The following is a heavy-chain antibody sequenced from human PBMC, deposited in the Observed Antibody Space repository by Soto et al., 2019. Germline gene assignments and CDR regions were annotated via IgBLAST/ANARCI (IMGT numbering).Heavy chain of an antibody. CDR3: ASLIGVATLRDY. CDR1: GYSFTSYF. CDR2: IDPDGGST. J-gene: IGHJ4*02. V-gene: IGHV1-46*01. D-gene: IGHD3-3*01. Sequence: QVQLVQSGAEVKKPGASVKISCKASGYSFTSYFMHWVRQAPGQGPEWMGIIDPDGGSTSYAQKFQGRVTMTTDTSTSTVYVELSSLRSEDTAVYYCASLIGVATLRDYWGQGTLVTVSS.